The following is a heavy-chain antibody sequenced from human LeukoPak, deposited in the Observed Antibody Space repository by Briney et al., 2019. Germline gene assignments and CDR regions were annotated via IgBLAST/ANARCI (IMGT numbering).Heavy chain of an antibody. D-gene: IGHD3-10*01. J-gene: IGHJ4*02. Sequence: KPSETLSLTCTVSGDSISSYYWSWIRQPPGKGLEWIGYIYYSGSTNYNPSLKSRVTISVDTSKNQFSLKLSSVTAADTAVYYCARGTMVRGVIDHYYFDYWGQGTLVTVSS. V-gene: IGHV4-59*01. CDR1: GDSISSYY. CDR3: ARGTMVRGVIDHYYFDY. CDR2: IYYSGST.